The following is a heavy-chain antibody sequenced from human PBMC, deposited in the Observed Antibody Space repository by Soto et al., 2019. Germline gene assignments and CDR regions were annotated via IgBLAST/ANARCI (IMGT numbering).Heavy chain of an antibody. CDR1: GGTFSSYT. D-gene: IGHD6-13*01. Sequence: QVQLVQSGAEVKKPGSSVKVSCKASGGTFSSYTISWVRQAPGQGLEWMGRIIPILGIANYAQKFQGRVKITADKSTSTAYMELSSLRSEDTAVYYCAGGRAAFNDAFDIWGQGTMVTVSS. V-gene: IGHV1-69*02. J-gene: IGHJ3*02. CDR3: AGGRAAFNDAFDI. CDR2: IIPILGIA.